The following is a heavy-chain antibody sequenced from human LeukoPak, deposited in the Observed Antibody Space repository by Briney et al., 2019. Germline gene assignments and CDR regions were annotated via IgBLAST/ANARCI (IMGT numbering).Heavy chain of an antibody. CDR1: GGTFSSYA. J-gene: IGHJ4*02. Sequence: SVKVSCKASGGTFSSYAISWVRQAPGQGLEWMGRIIPIFGTANYAQKFQGRVTITTDESTSTAYMELSSLRSEDTAVYYCAREVGSNYDFWSGYSLRGTFDYWGQGTLVTVSS. D-gene: IGHD3-3*01. CDR3: AREVGSNYDFWSGYSLRGTFDY. CDR2: IIPIFGTA. V-gene: IGHV1-69*05.